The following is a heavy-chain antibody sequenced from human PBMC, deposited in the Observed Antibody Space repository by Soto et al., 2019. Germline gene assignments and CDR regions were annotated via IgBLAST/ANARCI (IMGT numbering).Heavy chain of an antibody. CDR1: GGSFSGYY. Sequence: SETLSLTCAVYGGSFSGYYWSWIRQPPGKGLEWIGEINHSGSTNYNPSLKSRVTISVDTSKNQFSLKLSSVTAADTAVYYCARDRTVVVPAAIPEGMAVWGQATTVLVSS. CDR3: ARDRTVVVPAAIPEGMAV. J-gene: IGHJ6*02. CDR2: INHSGST. D-gene: IGHD2-2*02. V-gene: IGHV4-34*01.